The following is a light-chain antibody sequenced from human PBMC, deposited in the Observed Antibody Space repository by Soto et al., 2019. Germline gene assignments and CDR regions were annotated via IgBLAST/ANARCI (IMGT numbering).Light chain of an antibody. CDR2: DAS. CDR3: QQYNSYPLT. Sequence: DSQRTQSPSTLSASVGDRVTITCRASQSISSWLAWYQQKPGKAPKLLIYDASSLESGVPSRFSGSGSGTEFTLTISSLQPDDFATYYCQQYNSYPLTFGGGTKVDIK. CDR1: QSISSW. J-gene: IGKJ4*01. V-gene: IGKV1-5*01.